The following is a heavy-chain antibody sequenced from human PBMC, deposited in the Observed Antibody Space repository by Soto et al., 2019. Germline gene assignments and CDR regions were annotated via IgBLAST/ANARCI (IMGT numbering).Heavy chain of an antibody. V-gene: IGHV3-13*05. CDR2: IGTAGDP. J-gene: IGHJ6*02. CDR3: AKVLYYYDSSGYYSDYYYYYGMDV. CDR1: GCTFSSYD. Sequence: GSLRLSWAASGCTFSSYDMHWVRQATGKGLEWVSAIGTAGDPYYADSVKGRFTISRDNSKNTLYLQMNSLRAEDTAVYYCAKVLYYYDSSGYYSDYYYYYGMDVWGQGTTVTVSS. D-gene: IGHD3-22*01.